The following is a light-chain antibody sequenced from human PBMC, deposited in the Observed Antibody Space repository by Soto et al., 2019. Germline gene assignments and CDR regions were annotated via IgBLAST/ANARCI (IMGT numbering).Light chain of an antibody. Sequence: EMVLTQYPRTLSLSPGERVTFSCRASQSVSSSYLAWYQQKPGQAPRLLIYGASSRATAMPDRFSGSGSGTEFTLTISRLAGEDFAVYYCQQYGRSPSLFTFGPGTKVDIK. V-gene: IGKV3-20*01. CDR1: QSVSSSY. J-gene: IGKJ3*01. CDR2: GAS. CDR3: QQYGRSPSLFT.